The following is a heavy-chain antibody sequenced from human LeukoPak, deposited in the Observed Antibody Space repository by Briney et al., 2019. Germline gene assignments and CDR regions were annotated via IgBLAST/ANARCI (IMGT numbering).Heavy chain of an antibody. D-gene: IGHD1-26*01. Sequence: ASVKVSCKASGYTFTGYYMHGVRQAPGQGLEWMGWINPNNGGTNYAQKFQGRVTMTRDTSISTAYMELSRLRSDDTAVYYCAREDPGGRAEVWGQGTTVTVSS. V-gene: IGHV1-2*02. CDR3: AREDPGGRAEV. CDR1: GYTFTGYY. CDR2: INPNNGGT. J-gene: IGHJ6*01.